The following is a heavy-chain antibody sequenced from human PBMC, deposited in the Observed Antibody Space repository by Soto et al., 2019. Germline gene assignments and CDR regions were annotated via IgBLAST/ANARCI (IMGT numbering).Heavy chain of an antibody. J-gene: IGHJ5*02. D-gene: IGHD1-1*01. CDR1: GGSFSGYY. V-gene: IGHV4-34*01. CDR3: ANLWKDANWFDP. CDR2: INHSGST. Sequence: SETLSLTCAVYGGSFSGYYWSWIRQPPGKGLEWIGEINHSGSTNYNPSLKSRVTISVDTSKNQFSLKLTSVTAADTAVYYCANLWKDANWFDPWGQGTLVTVSS.